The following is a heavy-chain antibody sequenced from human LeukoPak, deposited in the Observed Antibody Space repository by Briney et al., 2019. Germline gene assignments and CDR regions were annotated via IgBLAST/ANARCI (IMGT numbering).Heavy chain of an antibody. CDR2: MNPSSGDT. Sequence: ASVKVSCKASGYTFTNFDINWVRQATGQGPEWMGWMNPSSGDTGIAQKFQGRLTLTRDTSLSTAYMELSHLTSEDTAIYCCTREHDKPMMHWYFSLWGRGSLVTVSS. CDR1: GYTFTNFD. J-gene: IGHJ2*01. V-gene: IGHV1-8*01. CDR3: TREHDKPMMHWYFSL. D-gene: IGHD1/OR15-1a*01.